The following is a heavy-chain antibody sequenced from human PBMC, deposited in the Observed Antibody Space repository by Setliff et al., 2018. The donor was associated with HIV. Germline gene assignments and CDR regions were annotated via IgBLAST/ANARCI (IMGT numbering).Heavy chain of an antibody. CDR2: IYSSGST. CDR3: ATHCTSTSCYSAGLDY. Sequence: SETLSLTCTVSGGSISSGSYYWSWIRQPAGKGLEWIGRIYSSGSTNYNPSLKSRVTISVDTSKNQFSLKLSSVTAADTAVYYCATHCTSTSCYSAGLDYWGQGTLVTVSS. V-gene: IGHV4-61*02. J-gene: IGHJ4*02. CDR1: GGSISSGSYY. D-gene: IGHD2-2*01.